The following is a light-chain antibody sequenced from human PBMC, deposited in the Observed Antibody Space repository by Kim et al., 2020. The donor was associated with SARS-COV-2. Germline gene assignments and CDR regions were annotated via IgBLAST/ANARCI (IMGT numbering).Light chain of an antibody. CDR3: QQYGSSPVT. CDR1: QAVSTTY. CDR2: GTS. J-gene: IGKJ5*01. Sequence: EIVLTQSPGTLSLSPGERATLSCRASQAVSTTYLAWYRQKPGQAPRLLLYGTSSRATGVPDRFSGSGSGTDFTLTISRLEPEDFAVYYCQQYGSSPVTFGQGTRLEIK. V-gene: IGKV3-20*01.